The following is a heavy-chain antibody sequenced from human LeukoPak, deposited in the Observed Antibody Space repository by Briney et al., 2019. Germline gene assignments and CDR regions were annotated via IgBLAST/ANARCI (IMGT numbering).Heavy chain of an antibody. CDR1: GFTFSSYA. CDR2: ISGSGGST. CDR3: ASWLITYYYYMDV. Sequence: GGSLGLSCAASGFTFSSYAMSWVRQAPGKGLEWVSAISGSGGSTYYADSVKGRFTISRDNSKNTLYLQMNSLRAEDTVVYYCASWLITYYYYMDVWGKGTTVTVSS. D-gene: IGHD3-16*01. V-gene: IGHV3-23*01. J-gene: IGHJ6*03.